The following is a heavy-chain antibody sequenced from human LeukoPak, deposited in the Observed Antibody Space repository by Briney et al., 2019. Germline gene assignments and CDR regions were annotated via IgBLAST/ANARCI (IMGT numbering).Heavy chain of an antibody. V-gene: IGHV4-61*01. J-gene: IGHJ4*02. CDR1: GGSISSSSYY. D-gene: IGHD6-19*01. CDR2: IYYSGST. CDR3: ARGAGTSDY. Sequence: SETLSLTCTVSGGSISSSSYYWSWIRQPPGKGLEWIGYIYYSGSTNYNPSLKSRVTISVDTSKNQFSLKLSSVTAADTAVYYCARGAGTSDYWGQGTLVTVSS.